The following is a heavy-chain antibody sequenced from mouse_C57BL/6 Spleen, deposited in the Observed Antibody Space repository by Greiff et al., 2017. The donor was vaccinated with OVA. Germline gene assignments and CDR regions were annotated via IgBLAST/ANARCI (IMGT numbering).Heavy chain of an antibody. V-gene: IGHV5-2*01. CDR3: ARHSNYGNSAWFAY. CDR1: EYEFPSHD. D-gene: IGHD2-1*01. Sequence: EVMLVESGGGLVQPGESLKLSCESNEYEFPSHDMSWVRKTPEKRLELVAAINSDGGSTYYPDTMERRFIISRDNTKKTLYLQMSSLRSEDTALYYGARHSNYGNSAWFAYWGQGTLVTVSA. J-gene: IGHJ3*01. CDR2: INSDGGST.